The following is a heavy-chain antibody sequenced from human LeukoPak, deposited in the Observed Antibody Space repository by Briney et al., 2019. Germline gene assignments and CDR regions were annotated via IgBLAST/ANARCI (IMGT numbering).Heavy chain of an antibody. CDR2: IKQDGSEK. CDR1: GFTFSSAW. V-gene: IGHV3-7*01. Sequence: GGSLRLSCEASGFTFSSAWMSWVRQAPGKGLEWVANIKQDGSEKYYVDSVKGRFTISRDNAKNSLYLQMNSLRAEDTAVYYCARGQGHPGYFDYWGQGTLVTVSS. J-gene: IGHJ4*02. CDR3: ARGQGHPGYFDY.